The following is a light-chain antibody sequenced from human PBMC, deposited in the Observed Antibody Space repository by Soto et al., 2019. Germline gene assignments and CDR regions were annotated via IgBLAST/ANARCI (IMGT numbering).Light chain of an antibody. V-gene: IGKV3-15*01. J-gene: IGKJ5*01. CDR2: GAS. Sequence: EIVMTQSPATLSVSPGERATLSCRASQSVSSNLAWYQQKPGQAPSLLIYGASTRATGTPARFSGSGSGTEFTLTISRLEPEDFAVYYCQQYSNWPPITFGQGTRLENK. CDR3: QQYSNWPPIT. CDR1: QSVSSN.